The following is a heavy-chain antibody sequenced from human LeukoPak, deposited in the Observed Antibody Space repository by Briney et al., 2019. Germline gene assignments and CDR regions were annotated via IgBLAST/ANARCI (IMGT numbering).Heavy chain of an antibody. V-gene: IGHV5-51*01. CDR1: GYDFVTEW. D-gene: IGHD2-21*01. CDR2: ILPSDSDA. CDR3: ATGPFCRGGDCYDY. J-gene: IGHJ4*02. Sequence: GESLKISCKASGYDFVTEWIAWVRQVPGEGLEWMGIILPSDSDARYSPSFEGRVTLSVDKSISSTYLQWGSLEASDTAIYYCATGPFCRGGDCYDYWGQGTLVTVSS.